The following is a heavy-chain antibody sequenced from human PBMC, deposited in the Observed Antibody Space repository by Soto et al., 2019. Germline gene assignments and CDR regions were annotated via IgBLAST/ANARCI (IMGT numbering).Heavy chain of an antibody. J-gene: IGHJ5*01. Sequence: QVQLVQSGAEVKKPGSSVRVSCKGSGGTFSSYAISWVRQAPGQGLQWMGGFIPIFSFAKVAENFQGRVTVTADESTATAYMDLSSLKSDDTAVYYCARGLPWDWFDSWGQGTLVTVSS. CDR2: FIPIFSFA. CDR3: ARGLPWDWFDS. V-gene: IGHV1-69*01. D-gene: IGHD1-26*01. CDR1: GGTFSSYA.